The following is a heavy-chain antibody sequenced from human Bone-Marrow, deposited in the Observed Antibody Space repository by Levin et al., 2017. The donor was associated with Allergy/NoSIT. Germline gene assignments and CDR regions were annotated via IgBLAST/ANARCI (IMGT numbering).Heavy chain of an antibody. V-gene: IGHV3-23*01. D-gene: IGHD4-17*01. CDR1: EFTLSRYG. CDR2: ISGNSGGI. J-gene: IGHJ3*02. CDR3: AKDPNGDYVGAFDT. Sequence: GGSLRLSCAASEFTLSRYGMTWVRQAPGKGLEWVSSISGNSGGIYYADSVKGRFTISRDNSTNILYLQMNSLRAEDTAVYHCAKDPNGDYVGAFDTWGQGTMVTVSS.